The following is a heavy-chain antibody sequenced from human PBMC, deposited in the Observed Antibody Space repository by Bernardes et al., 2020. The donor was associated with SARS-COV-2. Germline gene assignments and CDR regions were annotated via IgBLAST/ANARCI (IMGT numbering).Heavy chain of an antibody. V-gene: IGHV3-30-3*01. CDR2: ISYDGSTE. CDR1: GFTLSTYA. J-gene: IGHJ6*02. Sequence: GGSLRLSCAASGFTLSTYAMHWVRQAPGKGLEWVAVISYDGSTEYYADSVKGRFTISRDNSKNTLYLQMNSLRAEDTAIYYCARPLSYYHYYAMDVWGQGTTVTVSS. CDR3: ARPLSYYHYYAMDV.